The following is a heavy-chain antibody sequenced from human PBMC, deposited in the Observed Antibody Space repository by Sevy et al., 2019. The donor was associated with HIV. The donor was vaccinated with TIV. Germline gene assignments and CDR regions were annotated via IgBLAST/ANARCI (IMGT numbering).Heavy chain of an antibody. V-gene: IGHV3-7*03. D-gene: IGHD2-8*01. CDR1: GFTFSSYW. CDR3: ASPGTKGFDP. J-gene: IGHJ5*02. CDR2: IKKDGSDK. Sequence: GGPLRLSCAASGFTFSSYWMSWVRQAPGKGLEWVASIKKDGSDKYYVDSVKGRFTISRDNAKNSLYLQMNSLRVEDTAVYYCASPGTKGFDPWGQGTLVTVSS.